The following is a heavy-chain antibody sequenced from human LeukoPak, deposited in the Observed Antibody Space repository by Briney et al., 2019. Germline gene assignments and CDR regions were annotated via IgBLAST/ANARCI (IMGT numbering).Heavy chain of an antibody. J-gene: IGHJ5*02. CDR1: GCTFTSYG. CDR2: ISAYNGNT. D-gene: IGHD2-2*01. Sequence: ASVKVSCKPSGCTFTSYGISWVRQAPGQGLEWMGWISAYNGNTNYAQKLQGRVTMTTDTSTSTAYMELSSLRSEDTAVYYCARDCSSTSCYPNWFDPWGQGTLVTVSS. CDR3: ARDCSSTSCYPNWFDP. V-gene: IGHV1-18*01.